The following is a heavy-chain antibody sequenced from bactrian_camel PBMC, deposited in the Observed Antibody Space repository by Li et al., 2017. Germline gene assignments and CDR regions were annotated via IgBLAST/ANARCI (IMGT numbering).Heavy chain of an antibody. Sequence: HVQLVESGGGSVETGGSLNLSCTVSGYTASGHCMGWVRQAPGKGLEWVASISGGGSNTYRLNSVKGRFTISRDNAKNTLEMRLNRLETEDTAMYYCAAPALDKRSGDGAYCYTVLERFGTTGRGTQVTVS. V-gene: IGHV3S1*01. D-gene: IGHD2*01. CDR2: ISGGGSNT. CDR1: GYTASGHC. J-gene: IGHJ4*01.